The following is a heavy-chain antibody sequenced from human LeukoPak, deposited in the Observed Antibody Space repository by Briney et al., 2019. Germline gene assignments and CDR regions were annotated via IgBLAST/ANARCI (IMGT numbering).Heavy chain of an antibody. Sequence: ASVKVSCKASGYTFTGYYMHWVRQAPGQGLEWMGWINPNSGGTNYAQKFQGRVTMTRDTSISTAYMELSRLRSDDTAVYYCASDYYGSGSYSATFDYWGQGTLVTVSS. CDR2: INPNSGGT. V-gene: IGHV1-2*02. D-gene: IGHD3-10*01. J-gene: IGHJ4*02. CDR1: GYTFTGYY. CDR3: ASDYYGSGSYSATFDY.